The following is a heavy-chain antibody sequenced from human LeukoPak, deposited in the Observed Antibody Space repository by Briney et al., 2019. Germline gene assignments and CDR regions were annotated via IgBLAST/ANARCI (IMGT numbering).Heavy chain of an antibody. CDR1: GGSFSGYY. J-gene: IGHJ4*02. V-gene: IGHV4-34*01. Sequence: PSETLSLTCAVYGGSFSGYYWSWIRQPPGKGLEWIGEINHSGSTNYNPSLKSRVTISVGTSKNQFSLKLSSVTAADTAVYYCARGRGYGGNSLNSYFDYWGQGTLVTVSS. D-gene: IGHD4-23*01. CDR3: ARGRGYGGNSLNSYFDY. CDR2: INHSGST.